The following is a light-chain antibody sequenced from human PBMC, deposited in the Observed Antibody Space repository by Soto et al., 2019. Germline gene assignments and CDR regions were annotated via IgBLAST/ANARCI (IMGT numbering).Light chain of an antibody. CDR1: SSDIGGYYS. J-gene: IGLJ2*01. CDR3: SSYTTTNTFLI. Sequence: QSALTQPASVSGSPGQSITISCIGTSSDIGGYYSVSWYQQHPGKAPKLMIFDVSDRPSGVPSRFSGSKSGNTASLTISGLQAEDEADYFCSSYTTTNTFLIFGGGTKVTVL. V-gene: IGLV2-14*03. CDR2: DVS.